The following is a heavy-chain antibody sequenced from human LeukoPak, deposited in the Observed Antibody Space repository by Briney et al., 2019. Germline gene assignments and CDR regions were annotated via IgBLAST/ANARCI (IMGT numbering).Heavy chain of an antibody. CDR1: GGSFSGYY. CDR3: ARTPNPIHYYGSGSLQYYYYMDV. CDR2: INHNEGT. Sequence: PSETLSLTCAVYGGSFSGYYWTWIRQPPGKGLEWIGEINHNEGTRYNPSLKSRVTISVDTSKNQFSLKLSSVTAADTAVYYCARTPNPIHYYGSGSLQYYYYMDVWGKGTTVTVSS. V-gene: IGHV4-34*01. J-gene: IGHJ6*03. D-gene: IGHD3-10*01.